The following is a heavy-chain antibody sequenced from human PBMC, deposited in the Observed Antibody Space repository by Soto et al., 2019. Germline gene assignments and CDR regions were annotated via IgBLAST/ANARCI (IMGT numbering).Heavy chain of an antibody. CDR2: ISAYNGDT. J-gene: IGHJ4*02. V-gene: IGHV1-18*04. CDR3: ARGPAGGLRGGVSY. CDR1: GYTFTNYG. Sequence: QVQLVQSGGEVKKPGASVKVSCKTSGYTFTNYGITWVRQAPGQGLKWMGWISAYNGDTNYAQKFQGRVIMTTDTSTTTAYMELRSLRSDDTAVHYCARGPAGGLRGGVSYWGQGTLVTVSS. D-gene: IGHD2-15*01.